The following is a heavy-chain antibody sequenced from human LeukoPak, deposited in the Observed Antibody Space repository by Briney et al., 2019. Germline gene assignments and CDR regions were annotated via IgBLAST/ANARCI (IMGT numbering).Heavy chain of an antibody. V-gene: IGHV3-21*01. CDR2: ISSSSSYI. Sequence: GGSLRLSCAASGFTFSSYSMNWVRQAPGKGLEWVSSISSSSSYIYYADSVKGRFTISRDNAKNSLYLQMNSLRAEDTAVYYCARDHPQGYCSGGSCYSLPLWDYWGQGTLVTVSS. CDR1: GFTFSSYS. D-gene: IGHD2-15*01. J-gene: IGHJ4*02. CDR3: ARDHPQGYCSGGSCYSLPLWDY.